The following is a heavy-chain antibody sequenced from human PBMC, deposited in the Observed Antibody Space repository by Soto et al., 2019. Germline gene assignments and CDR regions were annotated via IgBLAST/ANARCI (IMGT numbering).Heavy chain of an antibody. V-gene: IGHV1-18*04. CDR1: GYSFSGYD. CDR2: VSTSIRST. D-gene: IGHD3-10*01. CDR3: ARDSGAALYGEDALDI. Sequence: QGKLVQSGPEVKKPGASVKVSCTASGYSFSGYDITRVRQAPGQGLEWLGWVSTSIRSTMSAEKLQGRLTMTTDTSTTTVYMELRGLTSDDTAVYYCARDSGAALYGEDALDIWGQGTMVSVSS. J-gene: IGHJ3*02.